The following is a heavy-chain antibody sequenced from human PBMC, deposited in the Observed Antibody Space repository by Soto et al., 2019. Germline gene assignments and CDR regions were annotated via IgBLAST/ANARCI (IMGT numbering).Heavy chain of an antibody. Sequence: SETLSLTCTVSGGSISSSSYYWGWIRQPPGKGLEWIGSIYYSGSTYYNPSLKSRVTISVDTSKNQFSLKLSSVTAADTAVYYCARPKIMVRGVIIDYYYYGMDVWGQGTTVTVSS. D-gene: IGHD3-10*01. CDR2: IYYSGST. V-gene: IGHV4-39*01. CDR1: GGSISSSSYY. CDR3: ARPKIMVRGVIIDYYYYGMDV. J-gene: IGHJ6*02.